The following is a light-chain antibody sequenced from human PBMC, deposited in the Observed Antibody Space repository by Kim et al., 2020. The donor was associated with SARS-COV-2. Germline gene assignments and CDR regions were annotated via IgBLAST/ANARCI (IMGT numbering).Light chain of an antibody. Sequence: LGQTVRITCQGDSLRSYYASWYQQKPGQAPVLVIYDKNNRPSGIPDRFSGSSSGNTASLTITGAQAEDEADYYCNSRDTSGNHLVVFGGGTQLTVL. CDR2: DKN. CDR3: NSRDTSGNHLVV. CDR1: SLRSYY. V-gene: IGLV3-19*01. J-gene: IGLJ2*01.